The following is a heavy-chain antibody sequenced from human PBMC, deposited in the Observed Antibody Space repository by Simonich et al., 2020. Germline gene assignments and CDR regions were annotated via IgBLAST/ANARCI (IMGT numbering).Heavy chain of an antibody. D-gene: IGHD6-13*01. CDR2: ILYDGSNK. V-gene: IGHV3-30*07. CDR1: GFTFSSYA. Sequence: QVQLVESGGGVVQPGRSLRLSCAASGFTFSSYAMHWVRQVQGRGQGWWAVILYDGSNKYYADSVKDLFTISRDNSKNTLYLQMNSLRAEDTAVYYCARDIVSFGSSWYAFDIWGQGTMVTVSS. J-gene: IGHJ3*02. CDR3: ARDIVSFGSSWYAFDI.